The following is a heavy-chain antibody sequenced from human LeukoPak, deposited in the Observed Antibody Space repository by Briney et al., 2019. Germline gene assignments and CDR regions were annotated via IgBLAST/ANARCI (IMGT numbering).Heavy chain of an antibody. D-gene: IGHD2/OR15-2a*01. CDR1: RNYW. Sequence: GGSLRLSCAASRNYWMHWVRQAPGKGLVWVSHINSDGSWTSYADSVKGRFTISKDNAKNTVYLQMNNLRAEDTAVYYCVSFYEAYWGRGTLVTVSS. CDR2: INSDGSWT. J-gene: IGHJ4*02. V-gene: IGHV3-74*01. CDR3: VSFYEAY.